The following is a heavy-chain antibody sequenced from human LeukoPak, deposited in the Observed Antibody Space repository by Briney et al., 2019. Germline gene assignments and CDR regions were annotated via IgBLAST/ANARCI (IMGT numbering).Heavy chain of an antibody. V-gene: IGHV4-39*01. CDR3: ARHAYYDSSGYPTPDY. J-gene: IGHJ4*02. CDR2: IYYSGST. Sequence: SETLSLTCTVSGGSISSSSYYWGWIRQPPGKGLEWLGSIYYSGSTYYNPSLKSRVTISVDTSKNQFSLKLSSVTAADTAVYYCARHAYYDSSGYPTPDYWGQGTLVTVSS. D-gene: IGHD3-22*01. CDR1: GGSISSSSYY.